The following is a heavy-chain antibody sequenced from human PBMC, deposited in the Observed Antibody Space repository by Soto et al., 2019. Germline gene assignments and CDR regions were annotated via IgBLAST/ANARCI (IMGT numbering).Heavy chain of an antibody. V-gene: IGHV1-18*04. D-gene: IGHD3-10*01. CDR2: ISGYNGNT. Sequence: QVQLVQSGAEVKKPGASVKVSCKASGYTFTSHGISWVRQAPGQGLEWMGWISGYNGNTNYAQKLQGRGSMTTDTSTSTAYVELRSLRFDGTAVYYFARDFYGSGSYLAYWGQGTLVTVSS. J-gene: IGHJ4*02. CDR1: GYTFTSHG. CDR3: ARDFYGSGSYLAY.